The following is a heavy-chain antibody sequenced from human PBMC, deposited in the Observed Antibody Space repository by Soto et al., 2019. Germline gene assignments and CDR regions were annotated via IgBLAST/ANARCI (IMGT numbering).Heavy chain of an antibody. CDR3: TTEPFDCSGGSCYSSFDY. CDR1: GFTFSNAW. D-gene: IGHD2-15*01. CDR2: IKSKTYGGTT. Sequence: PGGSLRLSCAASGFTFSNAWMSWVRQAPGKGLEWVGRIKSKTYGGTTDYAAPVKGRFTISRDDSKNTLYLQMNSLKTEDTAVYYCTTEPFDCSGGSCYSSFDYWGQGTLVTVSS. J-gene: IGHJ4*02. V-gene: IGHV3-15*01.